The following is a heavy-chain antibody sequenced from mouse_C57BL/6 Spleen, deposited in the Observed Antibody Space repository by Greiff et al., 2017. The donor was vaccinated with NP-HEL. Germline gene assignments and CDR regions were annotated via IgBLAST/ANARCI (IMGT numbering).Heavy chain of an antibody. J-gene: IGHJ2*01. CDR2: IYPGDGDT. CDR1: GYAFSSYW. CDR3: ARGEDAPYYFDY. V-gene: IGHV1-80*01. Sequence: VKLMESGAELVKPGASVKISCKASGYAFSSYWMNWVKQRPGKGLEWIGQIYPGDGDTNYNGKFKGKATLTADKSSSTAYMQLSSLTSEDSAVYFCARGEDAPYYFDYWGQGTTLTVSS.